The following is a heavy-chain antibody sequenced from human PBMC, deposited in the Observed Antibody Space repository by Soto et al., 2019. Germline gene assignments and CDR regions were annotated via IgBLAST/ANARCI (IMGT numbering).Heavy chain of an antibody. CDR3: ASGWVEMATITYDY. D-gene: IGHD5-12*01. V-gene: IGHV1-69*13. CDR2: IIPIFGIA. CDR1: GGTFSSYA. Sequence: SVKVSCKASGGTFSSYAISWVRQAPGQGLEWMGGIIPIFGIANYAQKFQGRVTITADESTSTAYMELSSLRSEDTAVYYCASGWVEMATITYDYWGQGTLVTVSS. J-gene: IGHJ4*02.